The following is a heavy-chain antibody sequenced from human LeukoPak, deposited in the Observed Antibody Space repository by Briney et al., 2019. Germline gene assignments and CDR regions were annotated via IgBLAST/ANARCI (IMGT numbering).Heavy chain of an antibody. J-gene: IGHJ4*02. V-gene: IGHV1-46*01. D-gene: IGHD3-22*01. Sequence: ASVKVSCKASGYTFTSYYMHWVRQAPGQGLEWMGIINPSGGSTSYAQKFQGRVTMTRDTSTSTVYMELSSLRSEDTAVYYCARDRGYYDSSGYPDYWGQGTLVIVTS. CDR2: INPSGGST. CDR3: ARDRGYYDSSGYPDY. CDR1: GYTFTSYY.